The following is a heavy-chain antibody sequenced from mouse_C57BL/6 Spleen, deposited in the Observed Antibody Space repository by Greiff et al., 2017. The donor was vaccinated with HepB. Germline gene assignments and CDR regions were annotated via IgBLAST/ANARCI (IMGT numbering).Heavy chain of an antibody. D-gene: IGHD3-2*02. CDR2: IYPRSGNT. J-gene: IGHJ4*01. V-gene: IGHV1-81*01. CDR3: ARSPVELKLQGAMDY. Sequence: QVQLKQSGAELARPGASVKLSCKASGYTFTSYGISWVKQRTGQGLEWIGEIYPRSGNTYYNEKFKGKATLTADKSSSTAYMELRSLTSEDSAVYFCARSPVELKLQGAMDYWGQGTSVTVSS. CDR1: GYTFTSYG.